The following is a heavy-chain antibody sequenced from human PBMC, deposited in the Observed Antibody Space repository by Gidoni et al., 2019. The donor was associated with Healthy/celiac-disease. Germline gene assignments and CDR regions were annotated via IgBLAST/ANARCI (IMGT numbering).Heavy chain of an antibody. Sequence: QVQLVESGGGLVKPGGSLRLSCAASGFTFSDYYMSWIRQAPGKGLEWVSYISSSGSTIYYADSVKGRFTISRDNAKNSLYLQMNSLRAEDTAVYYCARYYDFWSGYFRFLESQDYYYGMDVWGQGTTVTVSS. J-gene: IGHJ6*02. CDR3: ARYYDFWSGYFRFLESQDYYYGMDV. CDR2: ISSSGSTI. CDR1: GFTFSDYY. V-gene: IGHV3-11*01. D-gene: IGHD3-3*01.